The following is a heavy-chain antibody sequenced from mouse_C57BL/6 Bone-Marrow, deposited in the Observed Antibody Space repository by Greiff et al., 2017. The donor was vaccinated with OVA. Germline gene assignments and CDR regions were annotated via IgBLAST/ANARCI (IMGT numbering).Heavy chain of an antibody. D-gene: IGHD2-2*01. Sequence: QVQLQQPGAELVKPGASVKMSCKASGYTFTSYWITWVKQRPGQGLEWIGDIYPGSGSTNYNEKFKSKATLTVDTSSSTAYMQLSSLTSEDAAVYYCARERVTVRYFDYWGQGTTLTVSS. CDR1: GYTFTSYW. J-gene: IGHJ2*01. CDR2: IYPGSGST. CDR3: ARERVTVRYFDY. V-gene: IGHV1-55*01.